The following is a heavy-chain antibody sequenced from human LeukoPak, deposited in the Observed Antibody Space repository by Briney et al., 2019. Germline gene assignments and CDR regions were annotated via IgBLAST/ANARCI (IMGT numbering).Heavy chain of an antibody. J-gene: IGHJ4*02. CDR3: AKTYYYDPFDF. CDR2: INHSGST. CDR1: GGSFSGYY. D-gene: IGHD3-22*01. V-gene: IGHV4-34*01. Sequence: PSETLSLTCAVYGGSFSGYYWSWIRQPPGKGLEWIGEINHSGSTYYNPSLKSRVTISVDTSKNQFSLKLSSVTAADTAVYYCAKTYYYDPFDFWGQGTLVTVSS.